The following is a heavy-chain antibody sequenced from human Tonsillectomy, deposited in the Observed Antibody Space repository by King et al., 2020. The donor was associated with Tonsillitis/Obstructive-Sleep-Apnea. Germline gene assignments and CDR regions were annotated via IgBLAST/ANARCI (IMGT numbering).Heavy chain of an antibody. D-gene: IGHD2-2*01. CDR1: GFTFDDYA. Sequence: MQLVQSGGGLVQPGRSLRLSCAASGFTFDDYAMHWVRQAPGKGLEWVSGISWNSGSIGYADSVKGRFTISRDNAKNSLYLQMNSLRAEDTALYYCAKDREVVPAAKEAFDIWGQGTMVTVSS. CDR2: ISWNSGSI. V-gene: IGHV3-9*01. J-gene: IGHJ3*02. CDR3: AKDREVVPAAKEAFDI.